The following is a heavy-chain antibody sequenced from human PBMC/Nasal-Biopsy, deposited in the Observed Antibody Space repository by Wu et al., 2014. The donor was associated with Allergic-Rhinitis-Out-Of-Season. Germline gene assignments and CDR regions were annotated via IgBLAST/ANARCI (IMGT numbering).Heavy chain of an antibody. CDR1: GFTLSDFS. V-gene: IGHV3-48*04. J-gene: IGHJ4*02. D-gene: IGHD2-2*01. CDR3: ARARDADY. Sequence: RLSCAASGFTLSDFSMNWVRQAPGKGLEWISFISSTSGTVYYADSVKGRFTISRDNSKNSLYLQMNSLRAEDTAVYYCARARDADYWGQGTLVTVSS. CDR2: ISSTSGTV.